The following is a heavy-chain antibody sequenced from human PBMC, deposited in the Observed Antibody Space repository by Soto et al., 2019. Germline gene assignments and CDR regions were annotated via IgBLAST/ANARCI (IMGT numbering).Heavy chain of an antibody. V-gene: IGHV5-51*01. CDR3: ARGHRKLSYNWFDA. CDR1: GYSFTSYW. CDR2: IYPGDSDT. Sequence: GESLKISCKGSGYSFTSYWIGWVCQMPGKGLEWMGIIYPGDSDTRDSPSFQGQVTISDDKSISTAYLQWSSLKAADTAMYYCARGHRKLSYNWFDAWGQGTLVTVSS. D-gene: IGHD2-2*01. J-gene: IGHJ5*02.